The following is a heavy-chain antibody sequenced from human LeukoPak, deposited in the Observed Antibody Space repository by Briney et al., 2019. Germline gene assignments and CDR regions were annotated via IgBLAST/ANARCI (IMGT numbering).Heavy chain of an antibody. D-gene: IGHD5-18*01. CDR1: GFTFSAST. Sequence: GGSLKLSCAASGFTFSASTMHWVRQASGKGLEWVGRIRSKANSYATAYAASVKGRFSISRDDSKNTAYLQMNSLETEDTAVYYCTTVDTTMVWGQGTLVTVSS. V-gene: IGHV3-73*01. J-gene: IGHJ4*02. CDR2: IRSKANSYAT. CDR3: TTVDTTMV.